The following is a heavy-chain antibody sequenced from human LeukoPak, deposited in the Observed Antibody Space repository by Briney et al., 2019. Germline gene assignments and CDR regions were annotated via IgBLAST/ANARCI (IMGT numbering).Heavy chain of an antibody. CDR3: ARVRSSGWLDY. CDR1: GGSISSYY. CDR2: IYYSGST. D-gene: IGHD6-19*01. V-gene: IGHV4-59*01. J-gene: IGHJ4*02. Sequence: PSETLSLTCTVSGGSISSYYWSWLRQPPGKGLEWLGYIYYSGSTNYNPSLKSRVTISVDTSKNQFSLKLSSVTAADTAVYYCARVRSSGWLDYWGQGTLVTVSS.